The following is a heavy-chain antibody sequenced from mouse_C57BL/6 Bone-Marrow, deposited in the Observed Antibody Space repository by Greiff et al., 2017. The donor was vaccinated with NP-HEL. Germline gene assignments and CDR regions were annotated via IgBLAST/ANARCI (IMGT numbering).Heavy chain of an antibody. V-gene: IGHV7-3*01. D-gene: IGHD1-2*01. Sequence: DVMLVESGGGLVQPGGSLSLSCAASGFTFTDYYMSWVRQPPGKALEWLGFIRNKANGYTTEYSASVKGRFTISRDNSQSILYLQMNALRAEDSATYYCARYATATCDYWGQGTTLTVSS. J-gene: IGHJ2*01. CDR3: ARYATATCDY. CDR1: GFTFTDYY. CDR2: IRNKANGYTT.